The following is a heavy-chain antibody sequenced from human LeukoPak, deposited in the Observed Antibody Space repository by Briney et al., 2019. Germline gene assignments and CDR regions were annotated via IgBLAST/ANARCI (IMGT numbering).Heavy chain of an antibody. V-gene: IGHV4-31*03. Sequence: SETLSFTCTVSGGSISSGGYYWSWIRQHPGKGLEWIGYIYYSGSTYYNPSLKSRVTISVDTSKNQFSLKLSSVTAADTAVYYCARVKGRYFDWSGGSFDYWGQGTLVTVSS. D-gene: IGHD3-9*01. CDR3: ARVKGRYFDWSGGSFDY. CDR2: IYYSGST. J-gene: IGHJ4*02. CDR1: GGSISSGGYY.